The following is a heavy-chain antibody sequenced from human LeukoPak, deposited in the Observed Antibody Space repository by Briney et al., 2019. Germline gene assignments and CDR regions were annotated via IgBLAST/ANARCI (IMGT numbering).Heavy chain of an antibody. D-gene: IGHD3-3*01. CDR2: ISAYNGNT. V-gene: IGHV1-18*01. CDR1: GYTFTSYG. J-gene: IGHJ4*02. Sequence: GASVKVSCKXSGYTFTSYGISWVRQAPGQGLEWMGWISAYNGNTNYSQKLQGRVTMTTDTSTSTAYMELRSLRSDDTAVYYCARQFGERITIFGVVTRGRTYYFDYWGQGTLVTVSS. CDR3: ARQFGERITIFGVVTRGRTYYFDY.